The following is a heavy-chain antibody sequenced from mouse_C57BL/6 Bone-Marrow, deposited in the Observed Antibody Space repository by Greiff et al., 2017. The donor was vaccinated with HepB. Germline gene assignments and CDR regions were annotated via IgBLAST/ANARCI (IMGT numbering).Heavy chain of an antibody. V-gene: IGHV14-4*01. CDR1: GFNIKDDY. CDR2: IDPENGDT. Sequence: VQLKESGAELVRPGASVKLSCTASGFNIKDDYMHWVKQRPEQGLEWIGWIDPENGDTEYASKFQGKATITADTSSNTAYLQLSSLTSEDTAVYYCTTGGRRPCAYWGQGTLVTVSA. D-gene: IGHD1-2*01. J-gene: IGHJ3*01. CDR3: TTGGRRPCAY.